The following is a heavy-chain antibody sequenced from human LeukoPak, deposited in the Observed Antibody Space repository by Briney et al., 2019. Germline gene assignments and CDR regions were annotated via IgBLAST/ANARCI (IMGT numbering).Heavy chain of an antibody. CDR3: TKHRGGWIDAFDI. D-gene: IGHD5-12*01. V-gene: IGHV3-23*01. CDR2: ISGSGGSS. J-gene: IGHJ3*02. Sequence: GGSLSLSCAASGFTFSSYAMTWVRQAPGKGLEWVSGISGSGGSSYSADSVKGRFTISRDNSKKTLYMQMNSLRAEDTAVYYCTKHRGGWIDAFDIWGQGTMVTVSS. CDR1: GFTFSSYA.